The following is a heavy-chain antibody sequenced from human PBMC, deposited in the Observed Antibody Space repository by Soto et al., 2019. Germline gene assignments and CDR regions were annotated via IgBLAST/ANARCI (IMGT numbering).Heavy chain of an antibody. D-gene: IGHD1-20*01. Sequence: SETLSLTCAVSGGSISGSYYYWAWLRQSPGKGPEWIGSVFYTGFTSYNPSLESRVSVSVDTSKSQFSLKLSAATAADTAVYYCATSQKGYNWNYFDHWGQGALVTVSS. J-gene: IGHJ4*02. CDR2: VFYTGFT. V-gene: IGHV4-39*01. CDR1: GGSISGSYYY. CDR3: ATSQKGYNWNYFDH.